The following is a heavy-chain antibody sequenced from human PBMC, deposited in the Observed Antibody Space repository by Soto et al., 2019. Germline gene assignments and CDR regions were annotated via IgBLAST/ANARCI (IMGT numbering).Heavy chain of an antibody. Sequence: SETLSLTCTVSGGSVTNSSYYWGWIRQSPGKGLEWIGSVYYRGRSHSKSSVKSRVTISVDTSKNQFSLNLNSVTASDTAVYFCVSQRTTVITQADFDYWGPGALVTVSS. V-gene: IGHV4-39*01. CDR1: GGSVTNSSYY. CDR2: VYYRGRS. J-gene: IGHJ4*02. D-gene: IGHD4-4*01. CDR3: VSQRTTVITQADFDY.